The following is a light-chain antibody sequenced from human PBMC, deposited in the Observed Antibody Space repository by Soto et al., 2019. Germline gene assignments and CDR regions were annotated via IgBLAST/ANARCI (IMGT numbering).Light chain of an antibody. CDR2: DAS. Sequence: EIVLTQSPATLALSPGERATLSCRASQSVRNYLAWYQQKPGLAPRLLIYDASNRATGIPARFSGSGSGTDFTLTISSLEPEDFEVYYCQQYKNWPITFGQGTRLEIK. CDR1: QSVRNY. J-gene: IGKJ5*01. CDR3: QQYKNWPIT. V-gene: IGKV3-11*01.